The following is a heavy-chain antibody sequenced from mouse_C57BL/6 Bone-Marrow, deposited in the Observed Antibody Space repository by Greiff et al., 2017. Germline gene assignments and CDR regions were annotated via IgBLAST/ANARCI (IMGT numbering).Heavy chain of an antibody. V-gene: IGHV3-1*01. Sequence: VQLQQSGPGMVKPSQSLSLTCTVTGYSITSGYDWHWIRHFPGNKLEWMGYISYSGSTNYNPSLKSRISITHDTSKNHFFLKLNSVTTEDTATYYCARGLGRAVDYWGQGTTLTVSS. D-gene: IGHD4-1*01. CDR2: ISYSGST. CDR1: GYSITSGYD. J-gene: IGHJ2*01. CDR3: ARGLGRAVDY.